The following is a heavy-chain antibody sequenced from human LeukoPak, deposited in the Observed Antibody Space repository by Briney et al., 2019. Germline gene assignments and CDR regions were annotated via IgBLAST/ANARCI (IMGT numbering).Heavy chain of an antibody. J-gene: IGHJ4*02. D-gene: IGHD6-6*01. CDR3: ARAGPGIAARLFSPGPFPLDY. V-gene: IGHV3-30*14. CDR2: ISYDGSNK. Sequence: PGGSLRLSCAASGFTFSSYAMHWVRQAPGKGLEWVAVISYDGSNKYYADSVKGRFTISRDNSKNTLYLQMNSLRAEDTAVYYCARAGPGIAARLFSPGPFPLDYWGQGTLVTVSS. CDR1: GFTFSSYA.